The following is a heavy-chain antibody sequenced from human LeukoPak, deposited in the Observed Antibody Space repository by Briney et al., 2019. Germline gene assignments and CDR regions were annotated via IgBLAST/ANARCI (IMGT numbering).Heavy chain of an antibody. CDR3: ATDRKAGTWDPRFNY. CDR1: GFTVSSNY. CDR2: IMEDGSET. J-gene: IGHJ4*02. D-gene: IGHD1-7*01. V-gene: IGHV3-7*01. Sequence: PGGSLRLSCAASGFTVSSNYMSWVRQAPGKGLEWVANIMEDGSETYYVDSVKGRFTISRDNAKFSLYLQMNSLRAEDTAIYYCATDRKAGTWDPRFNYWGQGTLVTVSS.